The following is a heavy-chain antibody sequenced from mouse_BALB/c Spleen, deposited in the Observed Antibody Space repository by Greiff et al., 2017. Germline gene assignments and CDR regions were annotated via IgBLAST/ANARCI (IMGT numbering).Heavy chain of an antibody. D-gene: IGHD2-3*01. J-gene: IGHJ3*01. CDR2: INPSNGRT. CDR1: GYTFTSYW. CDR3: VYDGSLFAY. Sequence: QVQLQQPGAELVKPGASVKLSCKASGYTFTSYWMHWVKQRPGQGLEWIGEINPSNGRTNYNEKFKSKATLTVDKSSSTAYMQLSSLTSEDSAVYYCVYDGSLFAYGGQGTLVTVSA. V-gene: IGHV1S81*02.